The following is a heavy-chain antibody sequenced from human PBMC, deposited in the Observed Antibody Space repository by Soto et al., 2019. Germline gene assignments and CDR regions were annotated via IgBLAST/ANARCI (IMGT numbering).Heavy chain of an antibody. D-gene: IGHD6-13*01. CDR1: GDSFSSYA. J-gene: IGHJ4*02. CDR2: IIPIFETA. V-gene: IGHV1-69*01. CDR3: AASDSSSWQHDY. Sequence: QVQLVQSGADLKKPGSSVRVSCKISGDSFSSYAISWVRQAPGEGLEWVGGIIPIFETANYAQKFQGRVTITAVESTTTAYMEVTRLRPEDTAIFYCAASDSSSWQHDYWGQGTLITVSS.